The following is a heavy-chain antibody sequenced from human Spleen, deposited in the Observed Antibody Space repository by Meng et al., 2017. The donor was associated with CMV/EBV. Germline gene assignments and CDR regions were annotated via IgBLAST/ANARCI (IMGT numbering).Heavy chain of an antibody. CDR1: GGSISSSAYY. J-gene: IGHJ4*02. D-gene: IGHD6-25*01. CDR2: IYYSAST. CDR3: ARAGYSSVDY. V-gene: IGHV4-39*01. Sequence: LPCTVSGGSISSSAYYWGWIRQPPGKGLEWIGSIYYSASTYYNPSLKSRITISVDTSKNQFSLKLSSVTAADSAVYYCARAGYSSVDYWGQGTLVTVSS.